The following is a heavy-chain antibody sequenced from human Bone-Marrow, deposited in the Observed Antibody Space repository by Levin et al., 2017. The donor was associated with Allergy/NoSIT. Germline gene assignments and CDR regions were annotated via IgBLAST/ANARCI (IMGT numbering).Heavy chain of an antibody. V-gene: IGHV3-7*03. CDR3: ARSGEYSGYDLWYFDL. D-gene: IGHD5-12*01. CDR2: IKQDGSEK. CDR1: GFTFSSYW. J-gene: IGHJ2*01. Sequence: SCAASGFTFSSYWMSWVRQAPGKGLEWVANIKQDGSEKYYVDSVKGRFTISRDNAKNSLYLQMNSLRAEDTAVYYCARSGEYSGYDLWYFDLWGRGTLVTVSS.